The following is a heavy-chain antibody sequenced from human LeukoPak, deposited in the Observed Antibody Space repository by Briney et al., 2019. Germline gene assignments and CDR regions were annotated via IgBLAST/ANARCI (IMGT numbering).Heavy chain of an antibody. J-gene: IGHJ4*02. CDR1: GFTFSSYA. CDR2: ISYDGSNK. CDR3: ARSDYVWGSYIY. Sequence: PGGSLRLSCAASGFTFSSYAMHWVRQAPGKGLEWVAVISYDGSNKYYADSVKGRFTISRDNSKNTLYLQMNSLRAEDTAVYYCARSDYVWGSYIYWGQGTLVTVSS. V-gene: IGHV3-30*04. D-gene: IGHD3-16*01.